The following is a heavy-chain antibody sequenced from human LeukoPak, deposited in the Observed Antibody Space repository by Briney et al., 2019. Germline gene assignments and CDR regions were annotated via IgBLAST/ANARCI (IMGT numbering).Heavy chain of an antibody. CDR2: ISWNSGSI. Sequence: GGSLRLSCAASGFTFDDYAMHWVRQAPGKGLEWVSGISWNSGSIGYADSVKGRFTISRDNAKNSLYLQMNSLRAEDTALYYCAKVRYYYDSSGEFDYWGQGTLVTVSS. D-gene: IGHD3-22*01. J-gene: IGHJ4*02. CDR1: GFTFDDYA. CDR3: AKVRYYYDSSGEFDY. V-gene: IGHV3-9*01.